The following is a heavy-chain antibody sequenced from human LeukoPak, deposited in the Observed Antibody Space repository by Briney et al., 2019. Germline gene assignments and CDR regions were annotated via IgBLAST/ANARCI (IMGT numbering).Heavy chain of an antibody. V-gene: IGHV4-34*01. CDR3: ARGSGYGSGIYYFDY. CDR2: INHSGST. CDR1: GGSFSGYY. J-gene: IGHJ4*02. Sequence: SETLSLTCAVYGGSFSGYYWSWIRQPPGKGLEWIGEINHSGSTNYNPSLKSRVTISVDTSKNQFSLKLSSVTAADTAVYYCARGSGYGSGIYYFDYWGQGTLVTVSS. D-gene: IGHD3-10*01.